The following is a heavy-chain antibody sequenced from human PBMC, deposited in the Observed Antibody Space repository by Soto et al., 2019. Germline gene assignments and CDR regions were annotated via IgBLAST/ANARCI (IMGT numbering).Heavy chain of an antibody. CDR3: ARDRCSSTSCQYYYGMDV. J-gene: IGHJ6*02. D-gene: IGHD2-2*01. Sequence: PGGSLRLSCAASGFTFSSYSMDWVRQAPGKGLEWVSSISSSSSYIYYADSVKGRFTISRDNAKNSLYLQMNSLRAEDTAVYYCARDRCSSTSCQYYYGMDVWGQGTTVTVSS. CDR2: ISSSSSYI. V-gene: IGHV3-21*01. CDR1: GFTFSSYS.